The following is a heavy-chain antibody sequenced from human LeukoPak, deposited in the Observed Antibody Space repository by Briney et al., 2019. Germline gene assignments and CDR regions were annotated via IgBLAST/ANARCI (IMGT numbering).Heavy chain of an antibody. CDR3: ATGGHVRVYDSSAYYGHY. D-gene: IGHD3-22*01. V-gene: IGHV1-46*01. Sequence: ASVKVSCKASGYTFTSYYMYWVRQAPGQGLEWMGIINPNRGSTSYAQKFQGRVTMTRDMSTSTVYMELSSLRSEDTTVYYCATGGHVRVYDSSAYYGHYWGQGTLVTVSS. CDR1: GYTFTSYY. J-gene: IGHJ4*02. CDR2: INPNRGST.